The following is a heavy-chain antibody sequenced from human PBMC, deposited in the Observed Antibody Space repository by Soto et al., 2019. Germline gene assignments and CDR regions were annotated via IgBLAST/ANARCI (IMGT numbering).Heavy chain of an antibody. V-gene: IGHV4-34*01. Sequence: ASETLYLTCAVYGGSVNGYYWNWISQPPGKGLEWIGEINHTGGTHYNPSLKSRVTMSVDTSKNQFSLRLSSVTAADTAIYYCATRITVFGLLIPPFDPWGQGTQVTVSS. CDR1: GGSVNGYY. D-gene: IGHD3-3*01. CDR3: ATRITVFGLLIPPFDP. J-gene: IGHJ5*02. CDR2: INHTGGT.